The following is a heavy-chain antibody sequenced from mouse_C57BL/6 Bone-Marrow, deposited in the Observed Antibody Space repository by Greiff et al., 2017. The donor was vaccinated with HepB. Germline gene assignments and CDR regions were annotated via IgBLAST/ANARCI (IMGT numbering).Heavy chain of an antibody. CDR1: GYTFTSYD. V-gene: IGHV1-85*01. CDR2: IYPRDGSN. Sequence: QVQLQQSGPELVKPGASVKLSCKASGYTFTSYDINWVKQRPGQGLEWIGWIYPRDGSNKYNEKFKGKATLTVDTSSSTAYMELHSLTSEDSAVDFCARGNISNYWYCDVWGTGTTVTVSS. CDR3: ARGNISNYWYCDV. D-gene: IGHD1-3*01. J-gene: IGHJ1*03.